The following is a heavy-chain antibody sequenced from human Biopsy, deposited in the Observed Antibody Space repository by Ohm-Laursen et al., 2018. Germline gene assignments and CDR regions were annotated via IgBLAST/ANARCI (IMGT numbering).Heavy chain of an antibody. D-gene: IGHD4-17*01. Sequence: ASVKVSCKTSGYPFIPYGISWVRQAPGQGLEWMGWISAYNGHTKFARKFQDRVTMTTDTSTTTAYMDLRSLRSDDTAVYYCARDPHGEGRDYGSYFDYWGQGTLVTVSS. CDR1: GYPFIPYG. CDR2: ISAYNGHT. J-gene: IGHJ4*02. V-gene: IGHV1-18*01. CDR3: ARDPHGEGRDYGSYFDY.